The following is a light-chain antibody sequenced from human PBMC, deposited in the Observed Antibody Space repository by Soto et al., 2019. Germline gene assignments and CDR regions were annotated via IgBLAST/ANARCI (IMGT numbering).Light chain of an antibody. J-gene: IGLJ1*01. Sequence: QSALTQPASVSGSPGQSITIPCTGTSRDIGDYNYVSWYQQHPGKAPKLLIFEVYNRPAGVSDRFSASKSGNTASLTISGLQTGDEGDYYCSSYSNTNTLYLFGTGTKLTVL. CDR3: SSYSNTNTLYL. CDR1: SRDIGDYNY. CDR2: EVY. V-gene: IGLV2-14*01.